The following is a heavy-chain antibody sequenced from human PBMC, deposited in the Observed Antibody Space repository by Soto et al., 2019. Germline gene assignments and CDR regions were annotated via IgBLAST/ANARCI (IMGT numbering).Heavy chain of an antibody. Sequence: SETLSLTCIVSGESISSSSYYWGWIRQPPGKGLEWIGSIYYSGRTYYNPSFKSRVTISIDTSKNQFSLKLSSVTATDTAVYYCARQRTTVVTQAYFDHWGQGALVTVS. D-gene: IGHD2-21*02. CDR3: ARQRTTVVTQAYFDH. CDR1: GESISSSSYY. CDR2: IYYSGRT. V-gene: IGHV4-39*01. J-gene: IGHJ4*02.